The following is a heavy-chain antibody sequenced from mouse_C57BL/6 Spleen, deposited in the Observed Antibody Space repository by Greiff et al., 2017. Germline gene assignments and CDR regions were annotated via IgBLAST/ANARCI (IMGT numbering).Heavy chain of an antibody. CDR1: GYSITSGYY. V-gene: IGHV3-6*01. J-gene: IGHJ2*01. D-gene: IGHD4-1*01. CDR3: ARELGRGNYFDY. Sequence: DVQLQESGPGLVKPSQSLSLTCSVTGYSITSGYYWNWIRQFPGNKLEWMGYISYDGSNNYNPSLKNRISITRDTSKNQFFLKLNSVTTEDTATYYCARELGRGNYFDYWGQGTTLTVSS. CDR2: ISYDGSN.